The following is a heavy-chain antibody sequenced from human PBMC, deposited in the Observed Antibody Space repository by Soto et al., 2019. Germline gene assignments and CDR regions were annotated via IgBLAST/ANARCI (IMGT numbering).Heavy chain of an antibody. D-gene: IGHD3-10*01. CDR1: GGTFSSYA. CDR2: IIPIFGTA. J-gene: IGHJ6*02. Sequence: QVQLVQSRAEVKKPGSSVKVSCKASGGTFSSYAISWVRQAPGQGLEWMGGIIPIFGTANYAQKFQGRVTITADESTSTAYMELSSLRYEDTAVYYCARDPSRGGYYYYGMDVWGQGTTVTVSS. CDR3: ARDPSRGGYYYYGMDV. V-gene: IGHV1-69*01.